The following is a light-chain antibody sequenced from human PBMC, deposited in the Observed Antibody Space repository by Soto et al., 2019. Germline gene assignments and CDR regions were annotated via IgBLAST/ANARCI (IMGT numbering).Light chain of an antibody. J-gene: IGKJ2*01. CDR1: QSVSSY. CDR2: DAS. CDR3: QQRSNWPYT. V-gene: IGKV3-11*01. Sequence: EIVLTQSPVTLSLSPGERATLSCRASQSVSSYLAWYQQRPGQAPRLLIYDASNRATGIPARFSGSGSGTDFTLTISCLEPEDFAVYYCQQRSNWPYTFGQGTKLEIK.